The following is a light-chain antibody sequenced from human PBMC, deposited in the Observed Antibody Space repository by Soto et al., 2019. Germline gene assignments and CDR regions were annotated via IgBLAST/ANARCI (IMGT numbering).Light chain of an antibody. CDR3: QSYDSSLSATYV. V-gene: IGLV1-40*01. J-gene: IGLJ1*01. CDR1: SSNIGAGYG. Sequence: QSVLTQPPSVSGAPVQRVTISCTGSSSNIGAGYGVHWYQHLPGTAPKLLIYGNSNRPSGVPDRFSGSKSGPSASLAITGLQADDEADYYCQSYDSSLSATYVFGTGTKVTVL. CDR2: GNS.